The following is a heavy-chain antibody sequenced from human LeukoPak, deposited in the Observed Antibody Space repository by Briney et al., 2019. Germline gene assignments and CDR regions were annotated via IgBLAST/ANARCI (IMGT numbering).Heavy chain of an antibody. D-gene: IGHD3/OR15-3a*01. J-gene: IGHJ6*03. Sequence: GGSLRLSCAASGFTFSTYNMNWVRQAPGKGLEWVSYISTSSSSIYYADSVKGRFTISRDNVKNSLYLQMNSLRAEDTAVYYCARNAFGLYYMDVWGKGTTVTVPS. CDR3: ARNAFGLYYMDV. CDR1: GFTFSTYN. CDR2: ISTSSSSI. V-gene: IGHV3-48*01.